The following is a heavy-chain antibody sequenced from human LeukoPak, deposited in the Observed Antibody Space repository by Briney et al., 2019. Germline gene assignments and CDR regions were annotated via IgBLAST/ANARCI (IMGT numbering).Heavy chain of an antibody. Sequence: SETLSLTCTVSGVSISSYYWSSIRQPPGNELEWSGYIYYSRSTNYNHPLKSRVDISVDTSKKQFSMKLSSVTAADTGVYYCARGPYSRGWYEYWGQGNLVTVSS. J-gene: IGHJ4*02. CDR3: ARGPYSRGWYEY. CDR1: GVSISSYY. CDR2: IYYSRST. D-gene: IGHD6-19*01. V-gene: IGHV4-59*01.